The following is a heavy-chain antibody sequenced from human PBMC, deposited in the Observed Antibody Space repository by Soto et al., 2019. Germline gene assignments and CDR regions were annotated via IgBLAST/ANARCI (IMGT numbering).Heavy chain of an antibody. Sequence: QVLLVQSSAEVKKPGSSVKVSCKASGGTFTSTAFSWVRQAPGQGLEWMGGIIPVLGTPNYAQKFQARLTVTGEAISNNVQKGTGKLRFGRTGVYFFACLACLEHPLESLGLKGWGQGT. CDR1: GGTFTSTA. V-gene: IGHV1-69*01. D-gene: IGHD3-16*01. CDR2: IIPVLGTP. CDR3: ACLACLEHPLESLGLKG. J-gene: IGHJ4*01.